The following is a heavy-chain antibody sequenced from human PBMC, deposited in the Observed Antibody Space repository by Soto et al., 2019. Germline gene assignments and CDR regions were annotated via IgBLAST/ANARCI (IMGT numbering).Heavy chain of an antibody. D-gene: IGHD2-2*03. J-gene: IGHJ4*02. CDR3: AKDPLDIVVVPAAMKEYYFDY. CDR2: ISGSGGST. CDR1: GFTFSSYA. V-gene: IGHV3-23*01. Sequence: PGGSLRLSCAASGFTFSSYAMSWVRQAPGKGLEWVSAISGSGGSTYYADSVKGRFTISRDNSKNTLYLQMNSLRAEDTAVYYWAKDPLDIVVVPAAMKEYYFDYWGQGTLVTVSS.